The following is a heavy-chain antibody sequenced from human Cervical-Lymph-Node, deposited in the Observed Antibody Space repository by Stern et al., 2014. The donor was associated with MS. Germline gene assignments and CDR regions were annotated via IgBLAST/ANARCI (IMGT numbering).Heavy chain of an antibody. CDR2: ISSSSNYI. CDR1: GFMFRTYN. D-gene: IGHD2/OR15-2a*01. J-gene: IGHJ4*02. CDR3: ARDDELYGLDY. V-gene: IGHV3-21*01. Sequence: EVQLVASGGGLVKPGGSLRLSCAASGFMFRTYNMNWVRQAPGKGLEWVSAISSSSNYIYYADSVRGRFTISRDNAKNSLYLQMNSLRAEDTAVYYCARDDELYGLDYWGQGTLVTVSS.